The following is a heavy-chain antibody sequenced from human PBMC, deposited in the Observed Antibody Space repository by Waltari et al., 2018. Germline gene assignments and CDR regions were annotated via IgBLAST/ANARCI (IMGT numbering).Heavy chain of an antibody. J-gene: IGHJ5*02. CDR3: AHRGIAEARGWFDP. V-gene: IGHV2-5*01. CDR2: IYWNDDK. D-gene: IGHD6-13*01. Sequence: ITFLESCPTLVQPTQTLTLPCTFSGFSLSTSCVGVGWIRQPPGKALEWLALIYWNDDKRYSPALKSRSTITKDTSKNQEVLTMTNRDPEETATYYCAHRGIAEARGWFDPWGQGTLVTVSS. CDR1: GFSLSTSCVG.